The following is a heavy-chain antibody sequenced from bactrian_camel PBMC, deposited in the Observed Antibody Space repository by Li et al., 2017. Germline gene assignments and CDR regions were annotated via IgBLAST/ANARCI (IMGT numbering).Heavy chain of an antibody. V-gene: IGHV3S1*01. D-gene: IGHD1*01. CDR1: GSTYNRNC. J-gene: IGHJ4*01. Sequence: HVQLVESGGGSVQAGGSLRLSCAASGSTYNRNCMAWFRQAPGKEREGVARIATGSGNTYYADSVKGRFTISQDNAKNTVYLQMNSLKPEDTALYYCARGLYSTADAVGHRVRGQGTQVTVS. CDR2: IATGSGNT.